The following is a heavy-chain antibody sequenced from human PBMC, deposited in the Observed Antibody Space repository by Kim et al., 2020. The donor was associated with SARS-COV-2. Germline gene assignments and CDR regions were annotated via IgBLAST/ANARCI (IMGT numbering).Heavy chain of an antibody. CDR3: ARQRVWNDLDY. Sequence: SETLSLTCTVSGGSISSSSYYWGWIRQPPGKGLEWIGSIYYSGSTYYNPSLKSRVTISVDTSKNQFSLKLSSVTAADTAVYYCARQRVWNDLDYWGQGTLVTVSS. CDR1: GGSISSSSYY. CDR2: IYYSGST. D-gene: IGHD1-1*01. V-gene: IGHV4-39*01. J-gene: IGHJ4*02.